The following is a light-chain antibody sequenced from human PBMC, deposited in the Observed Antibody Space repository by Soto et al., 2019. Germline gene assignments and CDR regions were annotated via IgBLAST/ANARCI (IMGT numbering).Light chain of an antibody. J-gene: IGLJ1*01. CDR1: SSDVGSYNL. V-gene: IGLV2-23*01. CDR3: CSYAGSSTLNYV. Sequence: QSALTQPASVSGSPGQSIIISCTGTSSDVGSYNLVSWYQQHPGKAPKLMIYEGSKRPSGVSNRFSGSKSGNTASLTISGLQAEDEADYYCCSYAGSSTLNYVFGTGTKVTVL. CDR2: EGS.